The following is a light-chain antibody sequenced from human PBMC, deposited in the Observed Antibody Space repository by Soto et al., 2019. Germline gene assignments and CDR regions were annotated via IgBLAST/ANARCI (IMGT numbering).Light chain of an antibody. CDR1: QGVSSY. CDR3: QQLYSYPIT. Sequence: IQLTQSPSSLSASVGDRVTITCRASQGVSSYLAWYQQKPGTAPHLLIYAASSLQSGVPSRFSGSGSGTDFTLTISSLQPEDFAIYYCQQLYSYPITFGQGTGLVIK. V-gene: IGKV1-9*01. J-gene: IGKJ5*01. CDR2: AAS.